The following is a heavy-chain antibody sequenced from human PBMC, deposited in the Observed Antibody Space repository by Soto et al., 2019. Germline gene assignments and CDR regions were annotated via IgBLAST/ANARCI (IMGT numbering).Heavy chain of an antibody. J-gene: IGHJ6*02. CDR3: AKVGPSYYYGMDV. D-gene: IGHD1-26*01. Sequence: PGGSLRLSCAASGLDFSSEVMCWARQAPGKGLEWVSSISGSGRTIYHADSMRGRFAISRDNSKNSLYLQLNNLRVDDTAVYYCAKVGPSYYYGMDVWGQGTTVTVSS. CDR2: ISGSGRTI. CDR1: GLDFSSEV. V-gene: IGHV3-23*01.